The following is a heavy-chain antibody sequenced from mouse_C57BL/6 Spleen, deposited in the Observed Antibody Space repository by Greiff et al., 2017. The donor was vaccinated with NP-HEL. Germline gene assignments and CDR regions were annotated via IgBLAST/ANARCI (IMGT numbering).Heavy chain of an antibody. Sequence: VHLVESGAELVRPGASVTLSCKASGYTFTDYEMHWVKQTPVHGLEWIGAIDPETGGTAYNQKFKGKAILTADKSSSTAYMELRSLTSEYAAVYYCTSCYYYGSTLFDYWGQGTTLTVSS. CDR3: TSCYYYGSTLFDY. CDR2: IDPETGGT. CDR1: GYTFTDYE. V-gene: IGHV1-15*01. D-gene: IGHD1-1*01. J-gene: IGHJ2*01.